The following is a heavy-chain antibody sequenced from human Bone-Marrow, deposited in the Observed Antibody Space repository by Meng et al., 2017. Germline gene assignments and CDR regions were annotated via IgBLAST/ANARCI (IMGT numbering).Heavy chain of an antibody. CDR2: ISSSVSTI. D-gene: IGHD3-3*01. Sequence: GESLKISCAASGFTFSGYSMNWVRQAPGKGLEWVSYISSSVSTIYYADSVKGRFTISRDNAKNSLYLQMNSLRAEDAAVYYCASAGYYDVRSGDDCRGYWGQGTLVTVSS. J-gene: IGHJ4*02. CDR1: GFTFSGYS. V-gene: IGHV3-48*04. CDR3: ASAGYYDVRSGDDCRGY.